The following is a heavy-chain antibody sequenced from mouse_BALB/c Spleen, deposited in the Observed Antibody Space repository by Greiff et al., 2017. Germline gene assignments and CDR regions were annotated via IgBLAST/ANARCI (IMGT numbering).Heavy chain of an antibody. CDR3: ARAYGSSYVVGYAMDY. V-gene: IGHV7-3*02. CDR2: IRNKANGYTT. Sequence: EVQLVESGGGLVQPGGSLRLSCATSGFTFTDYYMSWVRQPPGKALEWLGFIRNKANGYTTEYSASVKGRFTISRDNSQSILYLQMNTLRAEDSATYYCARAYGSSYVVGYAMDYWGQGTSVTVSS. CDR1: GFTFTDYY. J-gene: IGHJ4*01. D-gene: IGHD1-1*01.